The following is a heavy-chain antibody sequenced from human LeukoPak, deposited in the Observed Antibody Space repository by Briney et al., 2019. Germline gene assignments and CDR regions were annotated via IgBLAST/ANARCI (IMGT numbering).Heavy chain of an antibody. Sequence: GRSLRLSCAASGFTFRTYSIHWVRQAPGKGLEWVSYISSSGSTIYYADSVKGRFTISRDNAKNSLYLQMNSLRAEDTAVYYCARGKVGATTPYYYWGQGTLVTVSS. CDR2: ISSSGSTI. CDR3: ARGKVGATTPYYY. CDR1: GFTFRTYS. V-gene: IGHV3-48*04. J-gene: IGHJ4*02. D-gene: IGHD1-26*01.